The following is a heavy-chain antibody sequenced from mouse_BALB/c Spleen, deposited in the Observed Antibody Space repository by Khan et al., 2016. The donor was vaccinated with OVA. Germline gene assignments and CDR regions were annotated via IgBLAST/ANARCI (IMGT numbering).Heavy chain of an antibody. CDR3: ARGGRRAMDD. V-gene: IGHV9-3-1*01. J-gene: IGHJ4*01. Sequence: IQLVQSGPDLKKPGETVKISCKASGYTFTNYGINWVKQAPGKGLKWMGWIYTYTGEPTYADDFKGRFAFSLETSASTAYLQINNLKNEDTATCFCARGGRRAMDDWGQGTSVTVSS. D-gene: IGHD3-3*01. CDR2: IYTYTGEP. CDR1: GYTFTNYG.